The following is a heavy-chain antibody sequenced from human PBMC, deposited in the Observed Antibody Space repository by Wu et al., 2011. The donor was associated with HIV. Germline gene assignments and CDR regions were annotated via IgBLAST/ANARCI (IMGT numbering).Heavy chain of an antibody. CDR2: MNPNSGNT. V-gene: IGHV1-8*01. CDR1: GGSFNNYA. CDR3: ARDLNSTLLLLHS. J-gene: IGHJ4*02. D-gene: IGHD2/OR15-2a*01. Sequence: QVQLVQSGAEVKKPGSSVKVSCKASGGSFNNYAINWMRQATGQGLEWMGWMNPNSGNTGFAQKFQGRVTITRNTSISTAYMELRSLRSDDTAVYYCARDLNSTLLLLHSWGQGTLVTVSS.